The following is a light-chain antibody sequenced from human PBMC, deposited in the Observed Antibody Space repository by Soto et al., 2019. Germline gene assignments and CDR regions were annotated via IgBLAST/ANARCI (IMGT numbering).Light chain of an antibody. Sequence: DIPMTQSRSTLSGSLGDRVTITCRASQTISSWLAWYQQKPGKAPKLLIYDASSLKSGVPSRFSGSGSGTEFTLTISSLQPDDFATYYCQHYNSYSEAFGQGTKVDIK. CDR3: QHYNSYSEA. CDR2: DAS. CDR1: QTISSW. J-gene: IGKJ1*01. V-gene: IGKV1-5*01.